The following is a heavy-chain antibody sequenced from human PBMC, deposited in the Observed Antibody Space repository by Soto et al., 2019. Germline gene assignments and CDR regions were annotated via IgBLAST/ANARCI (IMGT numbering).Heavy chain of an antibody. CDR1: GYTFATST. V-gene: IGHV1-18*01. CDR2: IKAYSGNK. Sequence: QLQLVQSGPEAKKPGASVKVSCKASGYTFATSTISWLRQAPGQGPEWMGWIKAYSGNKNYAQKLQGRFTMTTDTSTSTAYMELRSLTTDDTAIYYCAIADYGDDDYWGQGTLVTVSS. D-gene: IGHD4-17*01. J-gene: IGHJ4*02. CDR3: AIADYGDDDY.